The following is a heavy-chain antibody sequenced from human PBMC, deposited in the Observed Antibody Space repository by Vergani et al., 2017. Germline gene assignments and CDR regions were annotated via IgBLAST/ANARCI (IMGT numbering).Heavy chain of an antibody. CDR1: GFTFSSYW. Sequence: EVQLVQSGGGLVQPGESLRLSCEASGFTFSSYWMYWVRQAPGKGLVWVSRIYSDGRSTTYADSVKGRFTISRDNAKNTLYLQMNSLRAEDTAVYYCARGPRGGRYYEDYFDYWGQGTLVTVSS. CDR2: IYSDGRST. CDR3: ARGPRGGRYYEDYFDY. D-gene: IGHD1-26*01. J-gene: IGHJ4*02. V-gene: IGHV3-74*01.